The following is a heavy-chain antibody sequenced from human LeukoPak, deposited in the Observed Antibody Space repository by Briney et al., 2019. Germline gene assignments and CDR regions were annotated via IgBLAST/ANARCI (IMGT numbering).Heavy chain of an antibody. Sequence: SETLSLTCAVYGGSFSGYYWSWIRQPPGKGLEWIGEINNSGGTNYNPSLTRRVTISVDTSKNQFSLKLSSVTAADTAVYYCARALNYDFWSGYSIDYYYGMDVWGQGTTVTVSS. CDR1: GGSFSGYY. J-gene: IGHJ6*02. CDR3: ARALNYDFWSGYSIDYYYGMDV. D-gene: IGHD3-3*01. CDR2: INNSGGT. V-gene: IGHV4-34*01.